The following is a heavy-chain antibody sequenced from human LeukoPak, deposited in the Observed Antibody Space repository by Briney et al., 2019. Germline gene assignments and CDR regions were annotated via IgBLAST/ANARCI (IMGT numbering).Heavy chain of an antibody. CDR1: GGSFSGYY. Sequence: SETLSLTCAVYGGSFSGYYWSWIRQPPGKGLEWIGEINHSGSTNYNPSLKSRVTISVDTSKNQFSLKLSSVTAADTAVYYCARDSGQAVYYYGMDVWGQGTTVTVSS. CDR3: ARDSGQAVYYYGMDV. V-gene: IGHV4-34*01. D-gene: IGHD3-10*01. J-gene: IGHJ6*02. CDR2: INHSGST.